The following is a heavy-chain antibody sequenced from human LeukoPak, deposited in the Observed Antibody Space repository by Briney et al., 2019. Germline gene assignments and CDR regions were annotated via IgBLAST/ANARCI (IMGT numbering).Heavy chain of an antibody. D-gene: IGHD1-1*01. CDR3: ARLELSELSKYFQH. V-gene: IGHV4-59*08. Sequence: SETLSLTCTVSGGSISSYYWSWIRQPPGKGLEWIGYIYYSGSTNYNPSLKSRVTISVDTSKNQFSLKLSSVTAADTAVYYCARLELSELSKYFQHWGQGTLVTVSS. CDR1: GGSISSYY. J-gene: IGHJ1*01. CDR2: IYYSGST.